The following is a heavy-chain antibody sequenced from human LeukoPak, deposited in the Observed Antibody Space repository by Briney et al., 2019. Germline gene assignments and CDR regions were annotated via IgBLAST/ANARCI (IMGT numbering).Heavy chain of an antibody. CDR3: ARLSTVTTSFDY. V-gene: IGHV4-38-2*02. CDR2: IYTSGRT. J-gene: IGHJ4*02. D-gene: IGHD4-11*01. CDR1: GFFVSSGYY. Sequence: SETLSLTCSVSGFFVSSGYYWGWIRQPPGKGLEWIGRIYTSGRTYYNPSLKSRVSMSVDTSKNQFSLKLSSVTAADTAVYYCARLSTVTTSFDYWGQGTLVTVSS.